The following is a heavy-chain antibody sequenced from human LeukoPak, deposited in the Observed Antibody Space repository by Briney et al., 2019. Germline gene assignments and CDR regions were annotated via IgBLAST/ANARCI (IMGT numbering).Heavy chain of an antibody. CDR1: GYTFTGYY. CDR3: ARAVPNDWGDYYYYMDV. V-gene: IGHV1-2*06. CDR2: INPNSGGT. Sequence: ASVKVSCKASGYTFTGYYMHWVRQAPGQGLEWMGRINPNSGGTNYAQKFQGRVTMNRDTSISTAYMELSRLRSDDTAVYYCARAVPNDWGDYYYYMDVWGKGTTVTVSS. D-gene: IGHD3-16*01. J-gene: IGHJ6*03.